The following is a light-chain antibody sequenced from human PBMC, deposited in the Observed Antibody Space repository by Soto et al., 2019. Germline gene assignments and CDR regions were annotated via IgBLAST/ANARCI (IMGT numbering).Light chain of an antibody. V-gene: IGKV1-39*01. CDR1: QSISSL. CDR3: QQSHSTPLT. CDR2: AAS. Sequence: DIQMTQSPSSLSASVGDRVTITCRTSQSISSLLNWYQQKPGKAPDLLIYAASRLHSGVPSRFSGSGSGTDFTLTISSLQPEDFAIYYCQQSHSTPLTFGGGTKVEIK. J-gene: IGKJ4*01.